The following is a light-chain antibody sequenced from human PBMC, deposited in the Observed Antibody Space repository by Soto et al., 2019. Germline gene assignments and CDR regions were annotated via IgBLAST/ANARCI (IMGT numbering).Light chain of an antibody. Sequence: DIQMTQSPSSLSASVGDRVTITCRASQGISNYLAWYQQQPGKVPKLLIYVASTLQSGVPSRFSGSGSGTDFTLTISSLQPEDVATSYCQKYNSAPWTFGQGTKLEIK. V-gene: IGKV1-27*01. CDR1: QGISNY. J-gene: IGKJ1*01. CDR3: QKYNSAPWT. CDR2: VAS.